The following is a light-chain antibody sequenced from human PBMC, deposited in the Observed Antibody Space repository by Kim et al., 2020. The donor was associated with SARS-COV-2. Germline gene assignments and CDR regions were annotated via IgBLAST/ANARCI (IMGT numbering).Light chain of an antibody. Sequence: SPAQTASITCSGDKLGDNYAYWYQQKPGQSPVLVIYQNIQRPSGIPERVSGSKSGNTATLTISGTQAMDEAEYYCQAWDSSTSWVFGGGTKLTVL. CDR1: KLGDNY. CDR2: QNI. CDR3: QAWDSSTSWV. V-gene: IGLV3-1*01. J-gene: IGLJ3*02.